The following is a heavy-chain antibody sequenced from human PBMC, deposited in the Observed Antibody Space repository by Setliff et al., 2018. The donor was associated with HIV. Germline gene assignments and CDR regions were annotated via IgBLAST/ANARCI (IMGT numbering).Heavy chain of an antibody. CDR2: IYYSVTT. CDR1: GYSISSGYY. Sequence: PSETLSLTCAVSGYSISSGYYWDWIRQPPGKGLEWIGSIYYSVTTYYNPSLKSRVTISVDTSKNQFSLKLSSVTATDTAVYYCARATTTPIAGMLAPPPDYWGQGTLVTVSS. CDR3: ARATTTPIAGMLAPPPDY. D-gene: IGHD6-13*01. J-gene: IGHJ4*02. V-gene: IGHV4-38-2*01.